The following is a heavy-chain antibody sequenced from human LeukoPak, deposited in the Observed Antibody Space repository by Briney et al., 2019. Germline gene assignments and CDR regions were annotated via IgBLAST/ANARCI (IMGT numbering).Heavy chain of an antibody. CDR3: ARVRVGNYYYYYGMDV. J-gene: IGHJ6*02. V-gene: IGHV4-34*01. D-gene: IGHD1-1*01. Sequence: SETLSLTCAVYGGSFSGYYWSWIRQPPGKGLEWIGEINHSGGTNYNPSLKSRVTISVDTSKNQFSLKLSSVTAADTAVYYCARVRVGNYYYYYGMDVWGQGTTVTVSS. CDR2: INHSGGT. CDR1: GGSFSGYY.